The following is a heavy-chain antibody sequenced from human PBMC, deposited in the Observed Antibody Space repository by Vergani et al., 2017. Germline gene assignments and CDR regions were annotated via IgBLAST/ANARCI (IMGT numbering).Heavy chain of an antibody. Sequence: QVQLQESGPGLVKPSETLSLTCTVSGGSVSSGSYYWSWIRQPPGKGLEWIGYIYYSGSTNYNPSLQSRVPISVDTSKNQFSLKLSSVTAADTAVYYCARAGEYCSGGSGSVVDYWGQGTLVTVSS. CDR1: GGSVSSGSYY. CDR3: ARAGEYCSGGSGSVVDY. D-gene: IGHD2-15*01. J-gene: IGHJ4*02. CDR2: IYYSGST. V-gene: IGHV4-61*01.